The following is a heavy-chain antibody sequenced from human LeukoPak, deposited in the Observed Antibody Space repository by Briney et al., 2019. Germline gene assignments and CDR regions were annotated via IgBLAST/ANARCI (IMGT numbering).Heavy chain of an antibody. CDR1: GFTFSSYA. J-gene: IGHJ6*02. CDR2: ISGSGGST. Sequence: GGSLTLSCAASGFTFSSYAMSWVRQAPGKGLEWVSAISGSGGSTYYADSVKGRFTISRDNSKNTLYLQMNSLRAEDTAVYYCAKRGFGFYYGMDVWGQGTTVTVSS. V-gene: IGHV3-23*01. D-gene: IGHD3-16*01. CDR3: AKRGFGFYYGMDV.